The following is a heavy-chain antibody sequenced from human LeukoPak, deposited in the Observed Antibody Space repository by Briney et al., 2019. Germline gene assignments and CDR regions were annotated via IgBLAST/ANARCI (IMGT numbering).Heavy chain of an antibody. J-gene: IGHJ4*02. CDR2: ISGSSSVT. CDR3: ASGYPPDY. CDR1: GFTFSKYA. D-gene: IGHD6-13*01. Sequence: GGSLRLSCAASGFTFSKYAMNWVRQAPGVGLEWVSGISGSSSVTYYADSVKGRFTISRDNSKNTMYLQMNSLRAEDTAVYYCASGYPPDYWGQGTLVTVSS. V-gene: IGHV3-23*01.